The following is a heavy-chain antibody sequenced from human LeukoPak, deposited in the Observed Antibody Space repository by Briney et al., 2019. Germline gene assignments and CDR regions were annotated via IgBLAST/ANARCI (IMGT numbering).Heavy chain of an antibody. CDR1: GFTFSDYY. CDR2: ISNSGSFI. D-gene: IGHD1-26*01. CDR3: ARSRAFNSGAFDP. J-gene: IGHJ5*02. Sequence: PGGSLRLSCAASGFTFSDYYMSWIRQAPGKGLEWISYISNSGSFIYYADSVEGRFTISRDNAKNSLYLQMDSLRAEDTAVYYCARSRAFNSGAFDPWGQGSLVTVSS. V-gene: IGHV3-11*01.